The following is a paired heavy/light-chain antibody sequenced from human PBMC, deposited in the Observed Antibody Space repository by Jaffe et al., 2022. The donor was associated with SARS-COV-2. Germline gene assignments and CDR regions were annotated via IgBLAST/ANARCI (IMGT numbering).Heavy chain of an antibody. CDR1: GFTFSDHY. J-gene: IGHJ6*02. Sequence: QVQLVESGGGLVKPGESLRLSCAASGFTFSDHYMSWIRQAPGKGLEWISYISSSGSSYTNYADSVKGRFTISRDNVKNSLYLQMNSLRAEDTAVYYCARVGAYRYGLRRVLYSYYNMDVWGQGITVTVSS. CDR3: ARVGAYRYGLRRVLYSYYNMDV. CDR2: ISSSGSSYT. D-gene: IGHD5-18*01. V-gene: IGHV3-11*06.
Light chain of an antibody. CDR1: SSDVGSYNR. CDR2: EVN. J-gene: IGLJ1*01. V-gene: IGLV2-18*02. CDR3: SSYTDSNTYV. Sequence: QSALTQPPSVSGSPGQSVTISCTGTSSDVGSYNRVSWYQQPPGTAPKLIIYEVNNRPSGAPDRFSGSKSGNTASLTISGLQAEDEADYYCSSYTDSNTYVFGTGTKVTVL.